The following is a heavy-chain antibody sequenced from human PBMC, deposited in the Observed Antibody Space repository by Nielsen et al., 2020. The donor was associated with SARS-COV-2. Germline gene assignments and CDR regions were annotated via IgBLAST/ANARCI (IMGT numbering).Heavy chain of an antibody. CDR3: ARDGPYSSSWYGGFDP. V-gene: IGHV3-30-3*01. J-gene: IGHJ5*02. D-gene: IGHD6-13*01. CDR1: GFTFSSYA. Sequence: GGSLRLSCAASGFTFSSYAMHWVRQAPGKGLEWVAVISYDGSNKYYADSVKGRFTISRDNAKNSLYLQMNSLRAEDTAVYYCARDGPYSSSWYGGFDPWGQGTLVTVSS. CDR2: ISYDGSNK.